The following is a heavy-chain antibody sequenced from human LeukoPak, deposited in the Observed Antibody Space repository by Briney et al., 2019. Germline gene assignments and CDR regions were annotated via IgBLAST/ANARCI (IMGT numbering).Heavy chain of an antibody. V-gene: IGHV4-39*07. Sequence: PSETLSLTCTVSGGSISSSSYYWGWIRQPPGKGLEWIGSIYYSGSTYYNPSLKSRVTISVDTSKNQFSLKLSSVTAADTAVYYCARAESIPKYYDFWSGYYGPHYFDYWGQGTLVTVSS. D-gene: IGHD3-3*01. J-gene: IGHJ4*02. CDR3: ARAESIPKYYDFWSGYYGPHYFDY. CDR1: GGSISSSSYY. CDR2: IYYSGST.